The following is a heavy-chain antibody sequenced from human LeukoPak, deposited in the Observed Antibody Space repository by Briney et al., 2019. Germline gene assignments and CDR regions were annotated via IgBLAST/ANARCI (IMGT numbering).Heavy chain of an antibody. D-gene: IGHD6-13*01. CDR2: INADGSSA. CDR1: GFTLSNYW. V-gene: IGHV3-74*01. CDR3: ARDSRQLALDY. J-gene: IGHJ4*02. Sequence: GGSLRLSCAASGFTLSNYWMHWVRQAPGKGLVWVSRINADGSSASYADSVKGRFTISRDNAKNTLYLQMNRLRPDDTAVYYCARDSRQLALDYWGQGTLVTVSS.